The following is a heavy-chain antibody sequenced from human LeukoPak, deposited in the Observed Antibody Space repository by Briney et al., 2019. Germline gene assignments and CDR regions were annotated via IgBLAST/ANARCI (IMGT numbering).Heavy chain of an antibody. D-gene: IGHD6-19*01. J-gene: IGHJ4*02. CDR1: GYTFTNYG. Sequence: ASVKVSCKASGYTFTNYGINWVRQAPGQGLEWMGWINPNSGGTNYAQKFQGRVTMTRDTSISTAYMELSRLRSDDTAVYYCARGGRGDSSAWYYFDFWGQGTLVTVSS. CDR2: INPNSGGT. V-gene: IGHV1-2*02. CDR3: ARGGRGDSSAWYYFDF.